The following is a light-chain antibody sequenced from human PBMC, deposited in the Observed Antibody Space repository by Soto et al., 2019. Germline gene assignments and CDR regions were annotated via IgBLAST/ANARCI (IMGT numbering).Light chain of an antibody. Sequence: EIVLTQSPGTLSLSPGERATLSCRASPSVSSSYLALYQQKPGQAPRLLNSGASSTATGIPDRCSGSGSGTYFTLTTSRLATEDFAVYYGQQYGSSPTFGQGTKVDVK. CDR2: GAS. J-gene: IGKJ1*01. CDR3: QQYGSSPT. CDR1: PSVSSSY. V-gene: IGKV3-20*01.